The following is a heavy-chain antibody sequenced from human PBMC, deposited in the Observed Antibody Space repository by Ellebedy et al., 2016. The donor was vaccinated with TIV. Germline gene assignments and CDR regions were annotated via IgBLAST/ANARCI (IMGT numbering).Heavy chain of an antibody. J-gene: IGHJ4*02. CDR3: AKQSVVGPSSCFDY. CDR1: GFTFSSYS. Sequence: PGGSLRLSCAASGFTFSSYSMNWVRQAPGKGLEWVSSITISSSYRFYADSLKGRFAISRDNSKNTQVLQMNSLRAEDTALYYCAKQSVVGPSSCFDYWGQGTLVTVSS. V-gene: IGHV3-21*04. CDR2: ITISSSYR. D-gene: IGHD6-19*01.